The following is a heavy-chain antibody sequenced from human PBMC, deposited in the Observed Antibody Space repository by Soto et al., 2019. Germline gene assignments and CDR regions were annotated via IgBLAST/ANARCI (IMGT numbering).Heavy chain of an antibody. J-gene: IGHJ6*02. Sequence: QVQLQESGPGLVKPSETLSLTCTVSGGSISSYYWSWIRQPPGKGLEWIGYIYYSGSTNYNPSLKSRVTISVDTSEHQFSLKLSSVTAADTAGYYCARGPGVYPYYYYGMDVWGQGPTVTVSS. CDR3: ARGPGVYPYYYYGMDV. CDR2: IYYSGST. V-gene: IGHV4-59*01. D-gene: IGHD6-13*01. CDR1: GGSISSYY.